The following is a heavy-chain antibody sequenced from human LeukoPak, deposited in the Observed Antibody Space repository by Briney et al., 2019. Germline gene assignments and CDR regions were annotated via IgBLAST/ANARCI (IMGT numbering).Heavy chain of an antibody. D-gene: IGHD6-19*01. CDR2: ISYDGSNK. Sequence: GRSLRLSCAASGFTFSGYAMHWVRQAPGKGLEWVAVISYDGSNKYYADSVKGRFTISRDNSKNTLYLQMNSLRAEDTAVYYCARARQWLVYFDYWGQGTLVTVSS. CDR1: GFTFSGYA. V-gene: IGHV3-30*01. J-gene: IGHJ4*02. CDR3: ARARQWLVYFDY.